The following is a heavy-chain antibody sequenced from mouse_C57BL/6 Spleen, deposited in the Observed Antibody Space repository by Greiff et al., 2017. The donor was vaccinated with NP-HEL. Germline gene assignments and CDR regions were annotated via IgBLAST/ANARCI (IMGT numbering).Heavy chain of an antibody. CDR2: IYPGDGDT. V-gene: IGHV1-82*01. CDR1: GYAFSSSW. Sequence: VQRVESGPELVKPGASVKISCKASGYAFSSSWMNWVKQRPGKGLEWIGRIYPGDGDTNYNGKFKGKATLTADKSSSTAYMQLSSLTSEDSAVYFCARSYGYDLFAMDYWGQGTSVTVSS. J-gene: IGHJ4*01. CDR3: ARSYGYDLFAMDY. D-gene: IGHD2-2*01.